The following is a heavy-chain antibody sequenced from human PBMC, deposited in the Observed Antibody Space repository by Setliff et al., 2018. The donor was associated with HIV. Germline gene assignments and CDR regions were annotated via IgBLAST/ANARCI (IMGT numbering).Heavy chain of an antibody. CDR1: GFTFSNAW. CDR3: ARGRCTGGTCSGRYSYLRIDV. Sequence: GSLRLSCAASGFTFSNAWMSWVRRPPGKGLEWIGEIHHSGRTEYNPSLTSRISMSVDSSKNQFSLRMSSVAAADTAVYYCARGRCTGGTCSGRYSYLRIDVWGKGTTVTVSS. J-gene: IGHJ6*03. V-gene: IGHV4-34*01. CDR2: IHHSGRT. D-gene: IGHD2-8*02.